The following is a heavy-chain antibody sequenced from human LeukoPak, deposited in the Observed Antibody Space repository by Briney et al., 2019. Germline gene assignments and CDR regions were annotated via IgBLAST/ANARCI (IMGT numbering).Heavy chain of an antibody. CDR2: IHPEGNEK. D-gene: IGHD1-1*01. CDR3: ARGDDFSGDR. J-gene: IGHJ5*02. Sequence: TGGSLRLSCAVSGFTFSNFWMSWVRQAPGRGLEWVANIHPEGNEKYHVESVKGRFTISRDNAKNLLFLQMNGLRVEDTAVYYCARGDDFSGDRWGQGTLVTVSS. CDR1: GFTFSNFW. V-gene: IGHV3-7*04.